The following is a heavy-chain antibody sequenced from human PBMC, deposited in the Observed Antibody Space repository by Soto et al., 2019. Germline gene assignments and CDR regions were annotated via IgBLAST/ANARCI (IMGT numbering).Heavy chain of an antibody. CDR2: IYPGDYDT. J-gene: IGHJ6*02. D-gene: IGHD2-2*01. CDR3: ARHHSPSRTSYGMDV. CDR1: GYSFTSYW. V-gene: IGHV5-51*01. Sequence: PGASLKISCKGSGYSFTSYWTGGVRQMPGKVLERMRIIYPGDYDTRYSPSFQGQVTMSADKSISTAYRQWSSLKVSDTAMYYCARHHSPSRTSYGMDVCGQGTTVTLSS.